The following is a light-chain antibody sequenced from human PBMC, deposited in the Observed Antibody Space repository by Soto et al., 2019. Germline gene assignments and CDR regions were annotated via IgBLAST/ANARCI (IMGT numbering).Light chain of an antibody. CDR3: QQSYTIPYT. CDR2: AAS. V-gene: IGKV1-39*01. J-gene: IGKJ2*01. Sequence: DIQMTQSPSSLPASVGDRVTLTCRASQSISTYLNWYQQKPGKAPKLLIHAASTLQSGVPSRLSGSGSGTDFTLTISSLQPEDFAPYYCQQSYTIPYTFGQGTKLEIK. CDR1: QSISTY.